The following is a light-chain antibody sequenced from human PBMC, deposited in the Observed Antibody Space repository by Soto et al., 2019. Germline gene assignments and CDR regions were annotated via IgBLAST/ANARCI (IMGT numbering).Light chain of an antibody. Sequence: QSVLTQPASVYGFPGQSITISCTGTSKDVGGYNYVSWYQKLPGKAPKLKIYDVNKRPSGVSNRFSGSKSGNTASLTISGIQAEDEADYYCSSYSNTSTLYVFGTGTKVTVL. CDR1: SKDVGGYNY. CDR3: SSYSNTSTLYV. J-gene: IGLJ1*01. V-gene: IGLV2-14*01. CDR2: DVN.